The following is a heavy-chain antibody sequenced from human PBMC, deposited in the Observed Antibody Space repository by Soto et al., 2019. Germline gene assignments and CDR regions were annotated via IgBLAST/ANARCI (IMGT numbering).Heavy chain of an antibody. CDR2: IKQDGSEK. CDR1: GFTFSSYW. J-gene: IGHJ6*03. V-gene: IGHV3-7*03. D-gene: IGHD2-8*01. CDR3: ASLMGIPDYYYYIDV. Sequence: GSLRLSCAASGFTFSSYWMSWVRQAPGKGLEWVANIKQDGSEKYYVDSVKGRFTISRDNAKNSLYLQMNSLRAEDTAAYYCASLMGIPDYYYYIDVWGKGTTVTVSS.